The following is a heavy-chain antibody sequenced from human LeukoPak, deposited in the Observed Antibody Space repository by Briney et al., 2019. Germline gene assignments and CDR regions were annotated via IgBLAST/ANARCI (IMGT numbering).Heavy chain of an antibody. CDR2: IYYSGST. Sequence: SETLSLTCTVSGGSISSSSYYWGWIRQPPGKGLEWIGSIYYSGSTYYNPSLKSRVTISVDTSKNQFSLKLSSVTAADTAVYYCARLDRDGYNFGAFDIWGQGTMVTVSS. CDR3: ARLDRDGYNFGAFDI. J-gene: IGHJ3*02. D-gene: IGHD5-24*01. CDR1: GGSISSSSYY. V-gene: IGHV4-39*07.